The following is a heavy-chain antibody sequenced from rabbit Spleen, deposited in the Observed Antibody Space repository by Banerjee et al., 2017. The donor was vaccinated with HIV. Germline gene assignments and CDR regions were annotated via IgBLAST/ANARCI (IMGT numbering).Heavy chain of an antibody. Sequence: QSLEESGGDLVKPGASLTLTCTASGFSFSSSDYMCWVRQAPGKGLEWIGCVDVGSSGFTYFASWAKGRFTISKTSSTTVTLQMTSLTAADTATYFCARDLDGVIGWNFGWWGPGTLVTVS. CDR1: GFSFSSSDY. J-gene: IGHJ6*01. V-gene: IGHV1S40*01. CDR3: ARDLDGVIGWNFGW. D-gene: IGHD4-1*01. CDR2: VDVGSSGFT.